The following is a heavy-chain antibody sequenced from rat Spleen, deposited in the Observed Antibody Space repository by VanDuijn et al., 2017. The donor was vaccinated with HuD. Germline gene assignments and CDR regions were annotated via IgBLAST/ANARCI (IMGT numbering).Heavy chain of an antibody. CDR3: SRPSYGYPFAY. CDR2: ITYDGSGT. J-gene: IGHJ3*01. V-gene: IGHV5-29*01. Sequence: EVQLMESGGGLVQPGRSLKLSCAASGFTFRSFGMVWVRQAPKKGLEWVATITYDGSGTYYRDSVKGRFTISRDDAKSTLYLQMDSLRSEDTATYYCSRPSYGYPFAYWGQGTLVTVSS. CDR1: GFTFRSFG. D-gene: IGHD1-7*01.